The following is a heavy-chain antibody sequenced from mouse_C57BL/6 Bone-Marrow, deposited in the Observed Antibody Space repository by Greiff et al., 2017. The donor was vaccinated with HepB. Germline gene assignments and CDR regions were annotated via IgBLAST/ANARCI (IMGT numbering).Heavy chain of an antibody. CDR2: IHPNSGST. Sequence: QVQLQQSGAELVKPGASVKLSCKASGYTFTSYCMHWVKQRPGQGLEWIGMIHPNSGSTNHNEKFKSKATLNVDKSYSTLYMQHSSLTSEDSADYYCEKRVVGHFDYWGQGTTLTVSS. D-gene: IGHD1-1*01. CDR1: GYTFTSYC. V-gene: IGHV1-64*01. CDR3: EKRVVGHFDY. J-gene: IGHJ2*01.